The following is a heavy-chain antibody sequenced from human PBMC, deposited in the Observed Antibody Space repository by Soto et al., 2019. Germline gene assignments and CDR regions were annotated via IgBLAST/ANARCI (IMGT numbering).Heavy chain of an antibody. V-gene: IGHV3-21*01. D-gene: IGHD6-19*01. Sequence: SXSLSFAASGFTFSGYSMNWFRQAPGKGLEWVSSITSGSASIKYAKSVEGRFAISRDNAQRSLYLQMNSLSAEDTAVYYCARGLSIGWTFDYWGQGALVTVSS. CDR2: ITSGSASI. CDR3: ARGLSIGWTFDY. CDR1: GFTFSGYS. J-gene: IGHJ4*02.